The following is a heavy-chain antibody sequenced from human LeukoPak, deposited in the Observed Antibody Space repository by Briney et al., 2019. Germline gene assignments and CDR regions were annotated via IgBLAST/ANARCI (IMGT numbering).Heavy chain of an antibody. Sequence: PGGSLRLSCVASGFTFSSYEMNWFRQAPGKGLEWVSYISTGGNTRYYADSVRDRFTISRDNARNSLYLQMNSLRAEDTAVYYCARDPTPIAPHLDYWGQGTLVSVSS. CDR2: ISTGGNTR. D-gene: IGHD2-15*01. J-gene: IGHJ4*02. CDR1: GFTFSSYE. CDR3: ARDPTPIAPHLDY. V-gene: IGHV3-48*03.